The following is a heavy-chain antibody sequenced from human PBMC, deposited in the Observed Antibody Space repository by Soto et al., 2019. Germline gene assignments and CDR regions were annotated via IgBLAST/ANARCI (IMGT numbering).Heavy chain of an antibody. V-gene: IGHV3-73*01. Sequence: GGSLRLSCAASGFTFSGSTLHRVRQASGKGLEWVGRIGSKANNYAAAYAVSLKGRFTISRDDSRNTAYLQMSSLKTEDTAVYYCARGVYPFWSGHPKGLDYWGQGTVVTVSS. CDR3: ARGVYPFWSGHPKGLDY. J-gene: IGHJ4*02. D-gene: IGHD3-3*01. CDR2: IGSKANNYAA. CDR1: GFTFSGST.